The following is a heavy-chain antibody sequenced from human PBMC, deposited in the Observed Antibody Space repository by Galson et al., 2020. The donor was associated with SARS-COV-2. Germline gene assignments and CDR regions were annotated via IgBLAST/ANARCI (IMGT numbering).Heavy chain of an antibody. J-gene: IGHJ6*03. D-gene: IGHD2-2*01. CDR3: ARYCASIRCSEDYYYMDV. Sequence: GGSLRLSCAASGFTFSSYSMNWVRQAPGKGLEWVSSITSSSSHIYYAESVKGRFTISRDNAKNSLYLQMNSLRAEDTAVYYCARYCASIRCSEDYYYMDVWGKGTKVTVSS. V-gene: IGHV3-21*01. CDR1: GFTFSSYS. CDR2: ITSSSSHI.